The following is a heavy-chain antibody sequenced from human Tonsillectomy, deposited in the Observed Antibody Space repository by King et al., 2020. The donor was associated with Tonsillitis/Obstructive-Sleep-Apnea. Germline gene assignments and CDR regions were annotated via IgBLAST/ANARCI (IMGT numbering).Heavy chain of an antibody. Sequence: VQLVESGGGLVQPGGSLRLSCAASGFTFNNYAMSWVRQAPGKGLEWVSAISDSGSGTYYTDSVKGRFTVSRDNSKDTLYLQMYSLRAEDTAVYYCAKGAVEGAIQFFQYWGQGTLVTVSS. V-gene: IGHV3-23*04. J-gene: IGHJ1*01. CDR1: GFTFNNYA. CDR2: ISDSGSGT. CDR3: AKGAVEGAIQFFQY. D-gene: IGHD2-15*01.